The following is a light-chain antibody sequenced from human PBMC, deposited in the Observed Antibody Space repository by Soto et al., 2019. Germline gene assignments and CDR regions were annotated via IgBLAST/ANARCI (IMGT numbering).Light chain of an antibody. CDR2: GIS. CDR1: QTISNN. CDR3: QQYNNWPHT. Sequence: VVMTQSPTTLSVSPGEKVTLSCRASQTISNNLAWYRKKPGQAPSLLIYGISTRATGLPARFSGSGSGTEFTLTISSLQSDDFALYYCQQYNNWPHTFGQGTKLEIK. V-gene: IGKV3-15*01. J-gene: IGKJ2*01.